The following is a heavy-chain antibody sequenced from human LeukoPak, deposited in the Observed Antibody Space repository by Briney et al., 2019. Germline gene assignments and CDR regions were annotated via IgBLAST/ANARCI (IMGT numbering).Heavy chain of an antibody. CDR2: ISGSGGNT. J-gene: IGHJ4*02. CDR3: AKAEGVAGKHYFDY. Sequence: PGGSLRLSCAASGFTFNIYAMSWVRQAPGKGLEWVSGISGSGGNTYYADSVKGRFTIPRDNSKNTLSLQMNSLRAEDTAVYYCAKAEGVAGKHYFDYWGQGTLVTVSS. V-gene: IGHV3-23*01. D-gene: IGHD6-19*01. CDR1: GFTFNIYA.